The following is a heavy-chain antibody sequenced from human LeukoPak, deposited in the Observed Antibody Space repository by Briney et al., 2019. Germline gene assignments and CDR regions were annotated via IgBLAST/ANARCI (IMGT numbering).Heavy chain of an antibody. CDR3: ARGYFDWLNWFDP. Sequence: SETLSLTCAVSGYSISSGYYWGWSRPPPGKGLEGIGIIYHSGSTYYNPSLKSRVTISVDTSKNQFSLKLSSVTAADTAMYYCARGYFDWLNWFDPWGQGTLVTVSS. D-gene: IGHD3-9*01. V-gene: IGHV4-38-2*01. CDR1: GYSISSGYY. J-gene: IGHJ5*02. CDR2: IYHSGST.